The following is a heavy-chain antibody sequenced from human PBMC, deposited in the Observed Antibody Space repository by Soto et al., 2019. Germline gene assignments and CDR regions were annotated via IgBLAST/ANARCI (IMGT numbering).Heavy chain of an antibody. CDR2: ISAYNGNT. CDR3: ARVRVGYCRFGSCPRVGSFDY. D-gene: IGHD2-15*01. CDR1: GYTFTSYG. V-gene: IGHV1-18*04. Sequence: ASVKVSCKASGYTFTSYGISWVRQTPGQGLEWMGWISAYNGNTNYAQKLQGRVTMTTDTSTSTAYMELRSLRSDDTAVYYCARVRVGYCRFGSCPRVGSFDYWGQGPLVTVSS. J-gene: IGHJ4*03.